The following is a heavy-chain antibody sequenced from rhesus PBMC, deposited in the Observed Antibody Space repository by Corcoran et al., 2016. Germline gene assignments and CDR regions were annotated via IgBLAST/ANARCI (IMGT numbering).Heavy chain of an antibody. CDR1: GASLSSSW. D-gene: IGHD3-3*01. Sequence: QVQLQESGPGLVKPSETLSLTCAVSGASLSSSWWRWIRQPPGQGLEWIGEINGNSGSTNYNPSLKSRVTISKDASKNQFSLKLSSVTAADTAVYYCARARAGGYNFWSGYYWGQGVLVTVSS. J-gene: IGHJ4*01. CDR2: INGNSGST. CDR3: ARARAGGYNFWSGYY. V-gene: IGHV4-80*01.